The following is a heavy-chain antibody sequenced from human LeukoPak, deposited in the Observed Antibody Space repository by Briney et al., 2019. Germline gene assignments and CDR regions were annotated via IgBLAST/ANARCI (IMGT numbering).Heavy chain of an antibody. CDR1: GFTYSNYA. CDR2: ISGGGGNT. D-gene: IGHD3-3*01. CDR3: ARDLLESIAGTTVYYYYYMDV. Sequence: GGSLRLSCAASGFTYSNYAMNWVRQAPGKGLEWVSSISGGGGNTHYADSVKGRFTISRDNSKNTLYLQMNSLRAEDTAVYYCARDLLESIAGTTVYYYYYMDVWGKGTTVTVSS. V-gene: IGHV3-23*01. J-gene: IGHJ6*03.